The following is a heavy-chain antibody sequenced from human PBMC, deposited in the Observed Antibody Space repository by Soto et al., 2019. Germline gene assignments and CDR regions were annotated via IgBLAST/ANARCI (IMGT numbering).Heavy chain of an antibody. D-gene: IGHD1-1*01. CDR1: GYTFTSYD. CDR2: MNPNSGNT. CDR3: ARGFQTDGKYYYYGMDV. V-gene: IGHV1-8*01. J-gene: IGHJ6*02. Sequence: ASVKVSCKASGYTFTSYDINWARQATGQGLEWMGWMNPNSGNTGYAQKFQGRVTMTRNTSISTAYMELSSLRSEDTAVYYCARGFQTDGKYYYYGMDVWGQGTTVTVSS.